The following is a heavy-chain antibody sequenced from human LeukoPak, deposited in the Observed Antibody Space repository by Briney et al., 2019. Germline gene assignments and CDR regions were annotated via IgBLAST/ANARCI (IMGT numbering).Heavy chain of an antibody. CDR2: INPNSGGT. Sequence: GASVKVSCKASGYTFTGYYMHWVRQAPGRGLEWMGWINPNSGGTNYAQKFQGRVTMTRDTSISTAYMELSRLRSDDTAVYYCARDRRYNWNDNAFDIWGQGTMVTVSS. CDR1: GYTFTGYY. J-gene: IGHJ3*02. D-gene: IGHD1-20*01. V-gene: IGHV1-2*02. CDR3: ARDRRYNWNDNAFDI.